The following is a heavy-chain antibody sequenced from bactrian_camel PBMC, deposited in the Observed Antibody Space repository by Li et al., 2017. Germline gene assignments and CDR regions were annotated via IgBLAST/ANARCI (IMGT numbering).Heavy chain of an antibody. Sequence: QVQLVESGGGSVQAGGSLRLSCKVTDDPTSKYYMDNTYCMGWFRQAPGKEREEVAHIDNDGSTKYADSVKGRFTISQDANKNTLYLQMDTLKPEDTAMYYCAADWGEPTYCRGDSQPAYTYWGQGTQVTVS. CDR2: IDNDGST. J-gene: IGHJ4*01. V-gene: IGHV3S53*01. CDR3: AADWGEPTYCRGDSQPAYTY. D-gene: IGHD2*01. CDR1: DDPTSKYYMDNTYC.